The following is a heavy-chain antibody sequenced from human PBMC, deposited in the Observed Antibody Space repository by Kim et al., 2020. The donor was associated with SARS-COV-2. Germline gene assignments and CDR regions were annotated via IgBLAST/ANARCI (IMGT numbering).Heavy chain of an antibody. CDR3: TTDRMTTVTTLILY. Sequence: GGSLRLSCAASGFTFSNAWMSWVRQAPGKGLEWVGRIKSKTDGGTTDYAAPVKGRFTISRDDSKNTLYLQMNSLKTEDTAVYYCTTDRMTTVTTLILYWGQGTLVTVSS. CDR1: GFTFSNAW. CDR2: IKSKTDGGTT. D-gene: IGHD4-17*01. V-gene: IGHV3-15*01. J-gene: IGHJ4*02.